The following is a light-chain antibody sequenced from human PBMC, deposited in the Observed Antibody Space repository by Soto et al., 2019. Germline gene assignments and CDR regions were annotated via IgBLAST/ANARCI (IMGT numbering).Light chain of an antibody. V-gene: IGKV3-20*01. CDR2: DAS. J-gene: IGKJ1*01. Sequence: IVLTHTPRTLSLSEAETATLSCRARQSVYSSYLGWYQQKPGQAPRLLFYDASIRATGIPYRFSGSGSGTDFSLTISRLEPENFAVYYCHQYGSSPWTFGQGTKVDIK. CDR1: QSVYSSY. CDR3: HQYGSSPWT.